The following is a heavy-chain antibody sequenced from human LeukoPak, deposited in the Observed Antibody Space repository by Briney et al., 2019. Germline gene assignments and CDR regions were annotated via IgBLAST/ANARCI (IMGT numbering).Heavy chain of an antibody. CDR3: AREDTAMVHWFDP. Sequence: SETLSLTCTVSGGSISSYYWSWIRQPPGKGLEWIGRIYTSGSTNYNPSLKSRVTISVDTSKNQFSLKLSSVTAADTAVYYCAREDTAMVHWFDPWGQGTLVTVSS. D-gene: IGHD5-18*01. V-gene: IGHV4-4*08. CDR2: IYTSGST. CDR1: GGSISSYY. J-gene: IGHJ5*02.